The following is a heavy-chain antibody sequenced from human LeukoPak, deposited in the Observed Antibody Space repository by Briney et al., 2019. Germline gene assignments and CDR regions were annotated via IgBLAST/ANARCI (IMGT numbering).Heavy chain of an antibody. D-gene: IGHD4-17*01. J-gene: IGHJ6*02. V-gene: IGHV3-33*01. CDR1: GFTFSSYG. Sequence: ERSLRLSCAASGFTFSSYGMHWVRQVPGKGLEWVAVIWYDGSDKYYADSVKGRFTISRDNSKNTLYLQMNSLRAEDTAVYYCARPHAYDYASLLYGMDVWGQGTTVTVSS. CDR2: IWYDGSDK. CDR3: ARPHAYDYASLLYGMDV.